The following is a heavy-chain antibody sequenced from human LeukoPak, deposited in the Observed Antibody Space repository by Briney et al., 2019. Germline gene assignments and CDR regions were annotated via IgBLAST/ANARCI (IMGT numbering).Heavy chain of an antibody. CDR1: GXTFSNYG. D-gene: IGHD6-19*01. V-gene: IGHV3-23*01. CDR2: VSDSGSGA. CDR3: APDLRGSAWSLDY. J-gene: IGHJ4*02. Sequence: GGSLRLSCAASGXTFSNYGMSWVRQAPGKGLEWVSVVSDSGSGAYYADSVKGRFTISRDNSKNTLYPQMNSLRAEDTAVYYCAPDLRGSAWSLDYWGQGTLVTVSS.